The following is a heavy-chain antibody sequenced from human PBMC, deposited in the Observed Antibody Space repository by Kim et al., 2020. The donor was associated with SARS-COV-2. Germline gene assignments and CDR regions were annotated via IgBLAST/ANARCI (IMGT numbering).Heavy chain of an antibody. J-gene: IGHJ1*01. CDR3: TKDRQSGRYTPLLSFHH. V-gene: IGHV3-23*01. CDR1: GFNFTDYA. D-gene: IGHD1-26*01. Sequence: GGSLRLSCAAAGFNFTDYALAWVRQAPGKGLEWVAGISGSGHRTFYADSLKGRLTISRDSAKNTLSLQMSSLRAEDTALYYCTKDRQSGRYTPLLSFHHWGQGTLVTVSS. CDR2: ISGSGHRT.